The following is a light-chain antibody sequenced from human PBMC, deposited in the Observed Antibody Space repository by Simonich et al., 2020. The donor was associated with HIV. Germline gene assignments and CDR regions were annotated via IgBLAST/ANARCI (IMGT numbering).Light chain of an antibody. J-gene: IGKJ1*01. Sequence: EIVMTQSPATLSVSPGERATLSCRARQSVSSNFAWYQQKPGQAHRLLIYGASTRATGSPARFSGSGSGTEFTLTISSLQSEDFGVYYCQQYKKWPPWTFGQGTKVEIK. CDR1: QSVSSN. V-gene: IGKV3-15*01. CDR2: GAS. CDR3: QQYKKWPPWT.